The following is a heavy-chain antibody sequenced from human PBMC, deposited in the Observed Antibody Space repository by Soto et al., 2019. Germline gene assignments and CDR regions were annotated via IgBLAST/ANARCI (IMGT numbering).Heavy chain of an antibody. Sequence: GASVKVSCKASGYTFTSYGISWVRQAPGQGLEWMGWISAYNGNTNYAQKLQGRVTMTTDTSTSTAYMELRSLRSDDTAVYYCAGHDPPLWYDFWSGLFDYWGQGTLVTVSS. J-gene: IGHJ4*02. CDR3: AGHDPPLWYDFWSGLFDY. CDR1: GYTFTSYG. CDR2: ISAYNGNT. D-gene: IGHD3-3*01. V-gene: IGHV1-18*01.